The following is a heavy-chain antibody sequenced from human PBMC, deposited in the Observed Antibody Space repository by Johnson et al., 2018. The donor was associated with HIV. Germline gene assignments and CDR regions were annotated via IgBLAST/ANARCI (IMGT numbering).Heavy chain of an antibody. D-gene: IGHD1-1*01. CDR3: ASRYTVDAFDI. CDR2: ISYDGSNK. CDR1: GFTFSSYA. J-gene: IGHJ3*02. V-gene: IGHV3-30*04. Sequence: QVQLVESGGGVVQPGRSLRLSCAASGFTFSSYAMHWVRQAPGTGLEWVAVISYDGSNKYYADSVKGRFTISRDNSKNTLYLQMNSLRAEDTAVYYCASRYTVDAFDIWGQGTMVTVSS.